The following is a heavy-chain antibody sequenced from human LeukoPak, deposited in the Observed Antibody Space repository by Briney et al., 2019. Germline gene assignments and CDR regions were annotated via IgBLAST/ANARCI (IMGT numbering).Heavy chain of an antibody. J-gene: IGHJ4*02. V-gene: IGHV4-59*01. CDR3: ARAVVLYYDGSGYSTRFDY. CDR2: IYYNGST. Sequence: PSETLSLTRTVSGGSISSYYWSWIRQPPGKGLEWFGYIYYNGSTNYTPSLKSRVTISLDTSKNQFSLKLRSVTAADTAMYYCARAVVLYYDGSGYSTRFDYWGQGTLVTVSS. CDR1: GGSISSYY. D-gene: IGHD3-22*01.